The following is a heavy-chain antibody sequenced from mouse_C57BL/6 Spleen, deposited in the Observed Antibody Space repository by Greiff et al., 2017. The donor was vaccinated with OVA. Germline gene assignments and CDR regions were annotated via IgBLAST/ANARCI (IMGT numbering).Heavy chain of an antibody. CDR1: GYSFTGYY. Sequence: VQLQQSGPELVKPGASVKISCKASGYSFTGYYMNWVKQSPEKSLEWIGEINPSTGGTTYNQKFKAKATLTVDKSSSTAYMQLKSLTSEDSAIYYCARGGRGAYGFDYWGQGTTLTVSS. J-gene: IGHJ2*01. D-gene: IGHD1-1*01. V-gene: IGHV1-42*01. CDR3: ARGGRGAYGFDY. CDR2: INPSTGGT.